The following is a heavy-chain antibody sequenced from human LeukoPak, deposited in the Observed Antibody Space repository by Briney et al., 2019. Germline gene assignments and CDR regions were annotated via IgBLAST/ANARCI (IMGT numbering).Heavy chain of an antibody. CDR2: INHSGST. CDR1: GGSFSGYY. CDR3: ARGHRYSSSWSSGFQH. V-gene: IGHV4-34*01. J-gene: IGHJ1*01. D-gene: IGHD6-13*01. Sequence: SETLSLTCAVYGGSFSGYYWSWIRQPPGKGLEWIGEINHSGSTNYNPSLKSRVTISVDTSKNQFSLKLSSVTAADTAVYYCARGHRYSSSWSSGFQHWGQGTLVTVSS.